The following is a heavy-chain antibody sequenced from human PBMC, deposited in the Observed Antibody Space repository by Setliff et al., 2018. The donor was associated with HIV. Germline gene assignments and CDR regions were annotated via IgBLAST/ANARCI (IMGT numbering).Heavy chain of an antibody. CDR2: ISSSGSNI. CDR3: ASSGSGSYINWFGP. Sequence: GGSLRLSCAASGFTVSRFYMSWVRQAPGKGLEWVSYISSSGSNIYYADSVKGRFTISRDNARNSLYLQMNSLRAEDTAMYYCASSGSGSYINWFGPWGQGTLVTVSS. V-gene: IGHV3-11*01. D-gene: IGHD3-10*01. CDR1: GFTVSRFY. J-gene: IGHJ5*02.